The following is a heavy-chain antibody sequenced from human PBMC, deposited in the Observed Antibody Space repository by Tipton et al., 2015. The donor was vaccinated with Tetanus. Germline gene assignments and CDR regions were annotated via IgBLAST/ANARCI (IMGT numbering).Heavy chain of an antibody. CDR1: GGSFSGYY. J-gene: IGHJ3*02. CDR3: ARDSSANYDNTRGAFDI. D-gene: IGHD3-22*01. Sequence: TLSLTCAVYGGSFSGYYWSWIRQPPGKGLEWIGEINHSGSTNYNPSLKSRVTISVDTSKNQFSLKLSSVTAADTAVYYCARDSSANYDNTRGAFDIWGQGTVVTVSS. V-gene: IGHV4-34*01. CDR2: INHSGST.